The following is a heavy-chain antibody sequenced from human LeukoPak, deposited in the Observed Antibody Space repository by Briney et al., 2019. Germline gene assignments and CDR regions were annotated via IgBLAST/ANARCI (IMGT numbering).Heavy chain of an antibody. J-gene: IGHJ4*02. CDR2: INHSGST. CDR3: ARGDRDGIAVAGLSFFDY. D-gene: IGHD6-19*01. V-gene: IGHV4-34*01. CDR1: GGSFSGYY. Sequence: SETLSLTCAVYGGSFSGYYWSWIRQPPGKGLEWIGEINHSGSTNYNPSLKSRVTISVDTSKNQFSLKLSSVTAADTAVYYCARGDRDGIAVAGLSFFDYWGQGTLVTVSS.